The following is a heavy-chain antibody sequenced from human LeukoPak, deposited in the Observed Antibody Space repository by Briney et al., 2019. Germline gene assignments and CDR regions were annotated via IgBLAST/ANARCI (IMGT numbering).Heavy chain of an antibody. D-gene: IGHD2-2*01. CDR2: IIPIFGTA. V-gene: IGHV1-69*06. Sequence: SVKVSCKASGGTFSSYAISWVRQAPGQGLEWMGGIIPIFGTANYAQKFQGRVTITADKSTSTAYMELSSLRSEDTAVYYCARSKVVPAAQRWNWFDPWGQGTLVTVSS. CDR3: ARSKVVPAAQRWNWFDP. CDR1: GGTFSSYA. J-gene: IGHJ5*02.